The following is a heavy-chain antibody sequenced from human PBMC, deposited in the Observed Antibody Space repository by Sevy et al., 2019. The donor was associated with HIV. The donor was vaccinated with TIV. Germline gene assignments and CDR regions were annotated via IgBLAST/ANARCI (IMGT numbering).Heavy chain of an antibody. CDR2: IKTDGSSR. CDR3: AREGDTVLVPTAVDAFDF. V-gene: IGHV3-74*01. CDR1: GFDFRSYE. D-gene: IGHD2-2*01. J-gene: IGHJ3*01. Sequence: GGSLRLSCAASGFDFRSYEMSWVRQAPGKGLVWVSRIKTDGSSRDSADSVKGRFFISRDNAKNLVYLQMDSLRAEDTAVYYCAREGDTVLVPTAVDAFDFWGQGTMVTVSS.